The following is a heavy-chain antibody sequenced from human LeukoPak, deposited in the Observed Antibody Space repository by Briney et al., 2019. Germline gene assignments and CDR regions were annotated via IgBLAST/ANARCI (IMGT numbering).Heavy chain of an antibody. D-gene: IGHD3-10*01. J-gene: IGHJ6*02. Sequence: ASVKVSCKASGYNFQSSGISWVRQGPGQGLEWMGWINPNSGDTAYAQKFQDRVTMTRNTSTSTAYMDLSSLSSDDTAVYYCARFRIHYGSGRPSGLDVWGQGTTVTVSS. CDR2: INPNSGDT. V-gene: IGHV1-8*01. CDR3: ARFRIHYGSGRPSGLDV. CDR1: GYNFQSSG.